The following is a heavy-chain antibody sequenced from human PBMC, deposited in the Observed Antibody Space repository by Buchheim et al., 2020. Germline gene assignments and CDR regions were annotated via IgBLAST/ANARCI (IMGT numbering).Heavy chain of an antibody. J-gene: IGHJ6*03. D-gene: IGHD6-13*01. CDR2: INPSGGNT. V-gene: IGHV1-46*01. CDR3: ARDIAAAGMKWYMDV. Sequence: QVQLVQSGAEVKKPGASVKVSCKASGYTFTSYYMHWVRQAPGQGLEWMGIINPSGGNTSYAQKFQGSVTITRDTSTSTVYMELSSLRSEDTAVYYCARDIAAAGMKWYMDVWGKGTT. CDR1: GYTFTSYY.